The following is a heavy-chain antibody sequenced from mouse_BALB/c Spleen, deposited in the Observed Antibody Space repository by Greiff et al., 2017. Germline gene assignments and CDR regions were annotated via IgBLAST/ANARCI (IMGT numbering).Heavy chain of an antibody. Sequence: EVKLMESGGGLVKPGGSLKLSCAASGFTFSSYTMSWVRQTPEKRLEWVATISSGGGNTYYPDSVKGRFTISRDNAKNNLYLQMSSLRSEDTALYYCARSGFFDYWGQGTTLTVSS. CDR3: ARSGFFDY. V-gene: IGHV5-9*03. J-gene: IGHJ2*01. CDR1: GFTFSSYT. CDR2: ISSGGGNT.